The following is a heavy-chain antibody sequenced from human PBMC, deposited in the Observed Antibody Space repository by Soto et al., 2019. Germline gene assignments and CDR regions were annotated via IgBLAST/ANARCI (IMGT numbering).Heavy chain of an antibody. V-gene: IGHV1-69*12. D-gene: IGHD2-15*01. CDR3: ARDRCSGGSCYFDY. CDR2: IIPIFGTA. Sequence: QVQLVQSGAEVKKPGSSVKVSCKASGGTFSSYAISWVRQAPGQGLEWMGGIIPIFGTANYAQKFQGRVTITADESTSTAYMELSILRSEDTAVYYCARDRCSGGSCYFDYWGQGTLVTVSS. CDR1: GGTFSSYA. J-gene: IGHJ4*02.